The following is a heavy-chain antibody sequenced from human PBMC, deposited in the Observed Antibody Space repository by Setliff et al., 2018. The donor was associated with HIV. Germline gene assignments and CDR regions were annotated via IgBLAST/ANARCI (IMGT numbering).Heavy chain of an antibody. CDR1: GYTLTDLS. Sequence: ASVKVSCKVSGYTLTDLSLHWVRQAPGKGLEWMGSFDPGHGETFYARKFQGRVTMTEDTFTDSAYMELRSLRSEDTAIYYCVTVVGDLSCTGGSCFSYFEYWGQGTLVTVSS. CDR3: VTVVGDLSCTGGSCFSYFEY. V-gene: IGHV1-24*01. D-gene: IGHD2-15*01. J-gene: IGHJ4*02. CDR2: FDPGHGET.